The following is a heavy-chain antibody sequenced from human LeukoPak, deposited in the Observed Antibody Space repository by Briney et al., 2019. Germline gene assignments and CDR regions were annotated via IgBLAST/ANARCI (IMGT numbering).Heavy chain of an antibody. CDR1: GGSISSYY. CDR2: IYYNSST. CDR3: ARGVAFDI. J-gene: IGHJ3*02. V-gene: IGHV4-59*01. Sequence: SETLSLTCTVSGGSISSYYWSWVRQPPGKGLEWIGYIYYNSSTNYNPSPTSRVAISVDTSKNQFSLKLNSVTAADTAVYYSARGVAFDIWGQGTMVTVSS.